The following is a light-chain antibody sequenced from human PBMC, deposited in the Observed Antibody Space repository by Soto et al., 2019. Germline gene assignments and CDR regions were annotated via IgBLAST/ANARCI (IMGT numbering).Light chain of an antibody. J-gene: IGKJ1*01. Sequence: DIQMTQSPSSLSASVGDRVTITCRASQGIANYLAWYQQKPGKVPKLLIYAASTLQSGVPSRFSGSASGTDFTLTISSLQPDDVATYYCQKYNSAPWTFDQGTKVEIK. CDR1: QGIANY. CDR2: AAS. CDR3: QKYNSAPWT. V-gene: IGKV1-27*01.